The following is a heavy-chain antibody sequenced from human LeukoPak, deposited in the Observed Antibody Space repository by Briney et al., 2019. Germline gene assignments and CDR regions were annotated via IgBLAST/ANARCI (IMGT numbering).Heavy chain of an antibody. CDR1: GGTFSSYA. CDR2: IIPILGIA. CDR3: ARVGVNWNYGSASSPHGPMDV. J-gene: IGHJ6*03. V-gene: IGHV1-69*04. D-gene: IGHD1-7*01. Sequence: GASVKVSCKASGGTFSSYAISWVRQAPGQGLEWMGRIIPILGIANYAQKFQGRVTITADKSTSTAYMELSSLRSEDTAVYYCARVGVNWNYGSASSPHGPMDVWGKGTTVTVSS.